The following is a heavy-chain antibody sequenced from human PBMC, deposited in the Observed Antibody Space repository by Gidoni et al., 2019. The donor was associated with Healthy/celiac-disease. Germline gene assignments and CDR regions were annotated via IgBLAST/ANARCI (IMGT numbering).Heavy chain of an antibody. D-gene: IGHD3-3*01. V-gene: IGHV4-39*01. CDR3: ASSLEWLQVSKNFDP. CDR2: IYYSGST. Sequence: QLQLQESGPGLVKPSETLSLTCTVSGGSISSSSYYWGWIRQPPGKGLEWIGSIYYSGSTYYNPSLKSRVTISVDTSKNQFSLKLSSVTAADTAVYYCASSLEWLQVSKNFDPWGQGTLVTVSS. CDR1: GGSISSSSYY. J-gene: IGHJ5*02.